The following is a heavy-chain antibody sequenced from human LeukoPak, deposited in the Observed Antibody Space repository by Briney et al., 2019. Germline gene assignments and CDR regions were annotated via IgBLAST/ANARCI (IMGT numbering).Heavy chain of an antibody. V-gene: IGHV3-30*04. CDR1: GFTFSRHA. J-gene: IGHJ5*02. Sequence: GGSLRLSCTPSGFTFSRHAMHWVRQAPGGGLEWVAAISYEVNHKYYRNSMKGRFTLSTDNSKSTLYLQLNSLRADDTALYYCAREESAWGQGTLVTVSS. CDR2: ISYEVNHK. CDR3: AREESA.